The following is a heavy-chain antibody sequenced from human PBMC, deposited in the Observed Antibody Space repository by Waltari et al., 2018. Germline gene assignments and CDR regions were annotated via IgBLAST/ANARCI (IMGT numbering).Heavy chain of an antibody. CDR2: ISSMSRSI. V-gene: IGHV3-21*04. Sequence: LQLQESGPGLVKPSETLSLTCTVSGGSISSSSYYWGWIRQPPGKGLEWVSSISSMSRSIYYADSVKGRFTSSRDNSMNTLYLQMDSLRAEDTAVYYCAKDLERSTTTFPAMESWGQGTLVTVSS. D-gene: IGHD1-26*01. J-gene: IGHJ5*02. CDR1: GGSISSSS. CDR3: AKDLERSTTTFPAMES.